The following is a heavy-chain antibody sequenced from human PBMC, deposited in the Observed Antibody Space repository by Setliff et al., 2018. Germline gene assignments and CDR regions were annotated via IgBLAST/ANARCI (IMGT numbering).Heavy chain of an antibody. CDR3: AREVGYYDSSGYPDV. D-gene: IGHD3-22*01. CDR2: IYYSGST. CDR1: GGSISSGGYY. Sequence: SETLSLTCTVSGGSISSGGYYWSWIRQHPGKGLEWIGYIYYSGSTYYNPSLKSRVTISVDTSKNQFSLKLSSVTATDTAVYYCAREVGYYDSSGYPDVWGKGTTVTVSS. V-gene: IGHV4-31*03. J-gene: IGHJ6*04.